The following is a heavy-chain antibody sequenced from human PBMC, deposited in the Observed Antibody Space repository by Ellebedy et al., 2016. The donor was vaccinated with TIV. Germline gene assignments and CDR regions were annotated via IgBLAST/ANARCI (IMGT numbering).Heavy chain of an antibody. D-gene: IGHD3-3*01. CDR1: GFTFSSYG. CDR2: ISYDGRNK. V-gene: IGHV3-30*18. CDR3: AKGGYDFWNPRY. Sequence: PGGSLRLSCAASGFTFSSYGMHWVRQAPGKGLEWVAVISYDGRNKYYEDSVKGRFTISRDNSKDTLYLQMNSLRTEDTAVYYCAKGGYDFWNPRYWGQGTLVTASS. J-gene: IGHJ4*02.